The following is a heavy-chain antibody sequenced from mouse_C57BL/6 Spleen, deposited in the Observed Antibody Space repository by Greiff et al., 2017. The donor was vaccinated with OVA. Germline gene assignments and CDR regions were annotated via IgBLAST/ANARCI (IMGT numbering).Heavy chain of an antibody. J-gene: IGHJ1*03. CDR1: GYAFSSSW. CDR3: ARIDYYGTAYWYFDV. Sequence: QVQLKESGPELVKPGASVKISCKASGYAFSSSWMNWVKQRPGKGLEWIGRIYPGDGDTNYNGKFKGKATLPADKSSSTAYMQLSSLTSEDSAVYDCARIDYYGTAYWYFDVWGTVTTVTVSS. CDR2: IYPGDGDT. V-gene: IGHV1-82*01. D-gene: IGHD1-1*01.